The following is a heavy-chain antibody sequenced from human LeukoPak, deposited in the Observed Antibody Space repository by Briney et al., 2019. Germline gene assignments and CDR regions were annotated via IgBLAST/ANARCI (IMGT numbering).Heavy chain of an antibody. D-gene: IGHD1-26*01. Sequence: GSLRLSCAASGFTFSSYSMNWVRQAPGKGLEGVSFISSSSSTIYYADSVKGRFTISRDNAKNSLYLQMNSLRAKDTAVYYCARDRGGSYSAIDYWGQGTLVTVSS. CDR1: GFTFSSYS. CDR3: ARDRGGSYSAIDY. J-gene: IGHJ4*02. V-gene: IGHV3-48*04. CDR2: ISSSSSTI.